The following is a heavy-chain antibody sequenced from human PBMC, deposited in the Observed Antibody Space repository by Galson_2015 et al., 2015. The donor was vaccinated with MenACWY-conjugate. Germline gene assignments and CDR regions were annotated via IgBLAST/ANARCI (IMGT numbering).Heavy chain of an antibody. CDR3: AKDLVKNYEMLTGYYSD. D-gene: IGHD3-9*01. J-gene: IGHJ4*02. Sequence: SLRLSCAASGFTFSSYAMTRVRQAPGKGLEWVSTISDSGRFTYYADSVKGRFTISRDNSKNTLFLQMNSLRAGDTAAYYCAKDLVKNYEMLTGYYSDWGQGSQVTVSS. CDR1: GFTFSSYA. V-gene: IGHV3-23*01. CDR2: ISDSGRFT.